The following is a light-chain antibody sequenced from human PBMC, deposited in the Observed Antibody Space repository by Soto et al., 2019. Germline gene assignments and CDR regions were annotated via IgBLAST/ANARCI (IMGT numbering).Light chain of an antibody. J-gene: IGKJ1*01. Sequence: DIPMTQSPSTLSASVGDRVTITCRASQSISSWLAWYQQKPGKAPKLLIYKASSLESGVPSRFSGSGSGTDFPLTISSLQPDDFSTYFCQQYNSYSRTFGQGTKVQIK. CDR2: KAS. CDR3: QQYNSYSRT. V-gene: IGKV1-5*03. CDR1: QSISSW.